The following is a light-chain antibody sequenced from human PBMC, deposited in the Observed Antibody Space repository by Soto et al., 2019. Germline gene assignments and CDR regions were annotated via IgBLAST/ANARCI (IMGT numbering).Light chain of an antibody. V-gene: IGLV1-40*01. CDR3: QSYDSGLSAVL. Sequence: QAVVTQPTSVSGAPGQRVTISCTGRSSNIGADYDVNWYQQFPGTAPKLLIYGNDNRPSGVPDRFSGSKSDTSASLAVTGIQAEDEADYYCQSYDSGLSAVLFGGGTKLTVL. CDR2: GND. CDR1: SSNIGADYD. J-gene: IGLJ2*01.